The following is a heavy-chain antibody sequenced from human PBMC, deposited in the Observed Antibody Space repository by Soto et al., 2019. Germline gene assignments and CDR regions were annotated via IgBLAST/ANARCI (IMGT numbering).Heavy chain of an antibody. CDR1: GGIFSSFA. Sequence: QEQLVQSGAEVKKPGSSMKVSCKASGGIFSSFAISCVRQAPGQGLEWMGGIIPVFGTTNDAQKFQDRVTITADESTNTAYMELSSLRSEDTAMYYCAMGGSPYVWFNEYWGQGTLVTVSS. V-gene: IGHV1-69*01. CDR3: AMGGSPYVWFNEY. J-gene: IGHJ4*02. D-gene: IGHD3-16*01. CDR2: IIPVFGTT.